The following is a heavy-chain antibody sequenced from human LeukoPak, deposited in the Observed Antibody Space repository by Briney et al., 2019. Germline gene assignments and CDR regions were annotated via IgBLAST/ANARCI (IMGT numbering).Heavy chain of an antibody. J-gene: IGHJ6*03. CDR1: GGSFSGYY. CDR3: ARSRGYSYGFYYYYYMDV. CDR2: INHSGST. D-gene: IGHD5-18*01. Sequence: SETLSLTCAVYGGSFSGYYWSWIRQPPGKGLEWIGEINHSGSTNYNPSLKSRVTISVDTSKNQFSLKLSSVTAADTAVYYCARSRGYSYGFYYYYYMDVWGKGTTVTVSS. V-gene: IGHV4-34*01.